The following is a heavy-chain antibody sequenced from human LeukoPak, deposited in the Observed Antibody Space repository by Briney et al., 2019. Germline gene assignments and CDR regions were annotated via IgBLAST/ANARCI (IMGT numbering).Heavy chain of an antibody. CDR2: ITGIGVST. J-gene: IGHJ4*02. D-gene: IGHD3-10*01. CDR3: AKDRPNYYGSDGNYYKRDGDY. V-gene: IGHV3-23*01. Sequence: GGSLRLSCAASGFSFRSHAMSWVRQAPGKGLEWVSSITGIGVSTYYADSGKGRFTISRDNSKNTLYLQMNSLRADDTAVYYCAKDRPNYYGSDGNYYKRDGDYWGQGTLVTVSS. CDR1: GFSFRSHA.